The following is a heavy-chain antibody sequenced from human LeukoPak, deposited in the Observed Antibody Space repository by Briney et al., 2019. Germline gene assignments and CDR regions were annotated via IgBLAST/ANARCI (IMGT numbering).Heavy chain of an antibody. V-gene: IGHV3-66*02. CDR3: VKLIDRGSSGWYIY. CDR2: TYTGGST. J-gene: IGHJ4*02. Sequence: GGSLRLSCAASGFTVSSNYMSWVRQAPGKGLEWVSVTYTGGSTNYADSVKGRFSISRDNSKNTLYLQMSSLRAEDTAVYYCVKLIDRGSSGWYIYWGQGTLLTVSS. CDR1: GFTVSSNY. D-gene: IGHD6-19*01.